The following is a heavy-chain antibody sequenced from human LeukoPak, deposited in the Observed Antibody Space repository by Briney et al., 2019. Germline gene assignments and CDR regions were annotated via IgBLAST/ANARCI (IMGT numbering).Heavy chain of an antibody. CDR3: AKDQRWESPHYLDS. Sequence: GTLSLTCAVCGVSISSDNWWTWVRQVPGEGLEWVSGISASGGSTYYADSVRGRFTISRDNSKNTLYVQMNSLRDEDTAVYYCAKDQRWESPHYLDSWGQGTLVTVSS. J-gene: IGHJ4*02. CDR2: ISASGGST. D-gene: IGHD1-26*01. V-gene: IGHV3-23*01. CDR1: GVSISSDN.